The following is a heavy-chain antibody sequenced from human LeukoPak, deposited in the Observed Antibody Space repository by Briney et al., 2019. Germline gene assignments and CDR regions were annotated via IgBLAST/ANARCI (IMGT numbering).Heavy chain of an antibody. CDR2: INQDGSEK. CDR1: GLTFSSYW. V-gene: IGHV3-7*03. Sequence: SGGSLRLSCVASGLTFSSYWMTWVRQAPGKGLEWVANINQDGSEKYYLDSVKGRFTISRDNAKNSLYPQMNSLRAEDTAVYFCARVSILNLGELSEAFDIWGQGTMVTVSS. J-gene: IGHJ3*02. CDR3: ARVSILNLGELSEAFDI. D-gene: IGHD3-16*02.